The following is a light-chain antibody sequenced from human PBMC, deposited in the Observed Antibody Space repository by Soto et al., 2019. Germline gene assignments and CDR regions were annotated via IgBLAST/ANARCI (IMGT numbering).Light chain of an antibody. CDR1: QSISSW. V-gene: IGKV1-5*03. Sequence: DIQMTQSPSTLSASVGDRVTITCRASQSISSWLAWYQQKPGKAPKLLIYKASTLQSGVPSRFSCSGSGTEFTLAISSLQPYDFATYYCQQYNDNWTFGQGTKVEIK. J-gene: IGKJ1*01. CDR2: KAS. CDR3: QQYNDNWT.